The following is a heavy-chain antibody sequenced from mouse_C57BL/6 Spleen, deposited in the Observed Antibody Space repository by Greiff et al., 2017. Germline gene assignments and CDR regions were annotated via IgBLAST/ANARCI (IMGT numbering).Heavy chain of an antibody. J-gene: IGHJ4*01. Sequence: VQLQQPGPELVKPGASVKLSCKASGYTFTSYWMHWVKQRPGQGLEWIGNINPSNGGTNYNEKFKSKATLTVDKSSSTAYMQLSSLTSEDSAVYYCAREGDYDGYAMDYWGQGTSVTVSS. CDR1: GYTFTSYW. CDR2: INPSNGGT. D-gene: IGHD2-4*01. V-gene: IGHV1-53*01. CDR3: AREGDYDGYAMDY.